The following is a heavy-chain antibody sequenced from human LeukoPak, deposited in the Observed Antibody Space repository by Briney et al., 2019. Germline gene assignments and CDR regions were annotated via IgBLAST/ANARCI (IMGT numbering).Heavy chain of an antibody. Sequence: GGSLRLSCAASGFTFSSYGMHWVRQAPGKGLEWVAVISYDGSNKYYADSVKGRFTISRDNSKNTLYLQMNSLRAEDTAVYYCAKQAGELPYHDAFDIWGQGTMVTVSS. J-gene: IGHJ3*02. D-gene: IGHD3-10*01. CDR3: AKQAGELPYHDAFDI. CDR1: GFTFSSYG. V-gene: IGHV3-30*18. CDR2: ISYDGSNK.